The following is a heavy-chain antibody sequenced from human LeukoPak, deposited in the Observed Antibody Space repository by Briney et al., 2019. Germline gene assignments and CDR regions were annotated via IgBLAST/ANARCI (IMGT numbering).Heavy chain of an antibody. CDR1: GGSISSNSYY. J-gene: IGHJ4*02. CDR2: IYHSGSN. CDR3: VAGSGGDEWEPYGFDY. Sequence: SETLSLTCTVSGGSISSNSYYWGWIRQPPGKGLKWIGSIYHSGSNYYNPSLKSRVTISVDTSKNQFSLKLNSVTAADTAVYYCVAGSGGDEWEPYGFDYWGQGTLVTVYS. V-gene: IGHV4-39*07. D-gene: IGHD1-26*01.